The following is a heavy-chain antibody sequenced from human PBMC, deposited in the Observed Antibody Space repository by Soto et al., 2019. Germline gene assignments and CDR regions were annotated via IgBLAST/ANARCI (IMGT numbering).Heavy chain of an antibody. J-gene: IGHJ4*02. CDR3: GTGSSWTKVEY. V-gene: IGHV1-69*01. D-gene: IGHD6-13*01. Sequence: QVRLVQSGAEVKKPGSSVKVSCKASGGTLSRSAISWVRQAPGQGLEWMGGIIPIFGPAIYAQKFRGRVSIIADESTRTAYMEMSSLRYDDTAVYYCGTGSSWTKVEYWGQGTLVTVSS. CDR1: GGTLSRSA. CDR2: IIPIFGPA.